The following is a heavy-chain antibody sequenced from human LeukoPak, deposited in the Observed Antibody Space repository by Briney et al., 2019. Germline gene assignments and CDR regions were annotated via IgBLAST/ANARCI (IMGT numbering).Heavy chain of an antibody. CDR3: ARYHYDSSAYVPDY. V-gene: IGHV1-18*04. CDR1: GYTFTSYY. J-gene: IGHJ4*02. D-gene: IGHD3-22*01. CDR2: ISAYSGYT. Sequence: ASVKVSCKTSGYTFTSYYMHWVRQAPGQGLEWMGWISAYSGYTNYAQKLQDRVTMTTDTSTGTAYMELRSLRSDDTAMYFCARYHYDSSAYVPDYWGQGTLVTVSS.